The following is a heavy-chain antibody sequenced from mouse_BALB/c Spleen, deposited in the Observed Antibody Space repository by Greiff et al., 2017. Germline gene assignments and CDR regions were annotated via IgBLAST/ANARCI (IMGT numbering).Heavy chain of an antibody. CDR2: IDPANGNT. CDR3: ARGTTVGRYAMDY. J-gene: IGHJ4*01. CDR1: GFNIKDTY. Sequence: VQLKESGAELVKPGASVKLSCTASGFNIKDTYMHWVKQRPEQGLEWIGRIDPANGNTKYDPKFQGKATITADTSSNTAYLQLSSLTSEDTAVYYCARGTTVGRYAMDYWGQGTSVTVSS. V-gene: IGHV14-3*02. D-gene: IGHD1-1*01.